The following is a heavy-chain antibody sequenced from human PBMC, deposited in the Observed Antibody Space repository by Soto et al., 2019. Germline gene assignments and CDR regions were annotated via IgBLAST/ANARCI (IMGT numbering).Heavy chain of an antibody. J-gene: IGHJ6*02. Sequence: GGSLRLSCEASGFTFDDYAMHWVRQAPGKGLEWVSLISGHGGSTYYADSVKGRFTISRDNSKNSLYLQMNSLRTEDTALYYCAKVLVGATELCYYYGLDVWGQGTTVTVSS. D-gene: IGHD1-26*01. CDR1: GFTFDDYA. CDR3: AKVLVGATELCYYYGLDV. V-gene: IGHV3-43*02. CDR2: ISGHGGST.